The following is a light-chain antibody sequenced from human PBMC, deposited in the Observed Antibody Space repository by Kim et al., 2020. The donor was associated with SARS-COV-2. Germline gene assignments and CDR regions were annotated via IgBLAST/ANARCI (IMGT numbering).Light chain of an antibody. J-gene: IGKJ5*01. V-gene: IGKV3-11*01. CDR2: DAS. Sequence: LSLSPGERATLACRASQSVSSYLAWYQQKPGQAPRLLIYDASNRATGIPARFSGSGSGTDFTLTISSLEPEDFAVYYCQQRRDWITFGQGTRLEIK. CDR3: QQRRDWIT. CDR1: QSVSSY.